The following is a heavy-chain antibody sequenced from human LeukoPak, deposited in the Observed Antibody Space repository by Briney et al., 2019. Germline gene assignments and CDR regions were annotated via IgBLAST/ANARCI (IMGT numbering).Heavy chain of an antibody. Sequence: SETLSLTCTVSGGSISSYYWSWIRQPAGKGLEWIGRIYTSGSTNYNPSLKSRVTMSVDTSKNQFSLKLSSVTAADTAAYYCARDNWNYFPHYYYGMDVWGQGTTVTVSS. J-gene: IGHJ6*02. CDR2: IYTSGST. CDR1: GGSISSYY. D-gene: IGHD1-7*01. V-gene: IGHV4-4*07. CDR3: ARDNWNYFPHYYYGMDV.